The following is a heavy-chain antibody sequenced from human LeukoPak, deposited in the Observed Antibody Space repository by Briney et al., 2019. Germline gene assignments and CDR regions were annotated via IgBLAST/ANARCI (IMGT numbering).Heavy chain of an antibody. CDR2: ISSSSSYI. V-gene: IGHV3-21*01. CDR1: GFTFSSDS. J-gene: IGHJ3*02. CDR3: ARAGYRYGYSAFAI. D-gene: IGHD5-18*01. Sequence: GGSLRLSCAASGFTFSSDSMNWVRQAPGKGLEWVSSISSSSSYIYYADSVKGRFTISRDNAKNSLYLQMNSLGAEDTAVYYCARAGYRYGYSAFAIWGQGTMVTVSS.